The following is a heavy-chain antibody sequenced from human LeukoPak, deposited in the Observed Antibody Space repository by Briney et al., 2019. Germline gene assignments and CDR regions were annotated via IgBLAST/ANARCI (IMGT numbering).Heavy chain of an antibody. CDR3: AGGRYYYGSGSYWSYYYYGMDV. Sequence: SETLSLTCAVYGGSFSGYYWSWIRQPPGKGLEWIGEINHSGSTNYNPSLKSRVTISVDTSKNQFSLRLSSVTAADTAVYYCAGGRYYYGSGSYWSYYYYGMDVWGQGTTVTVSS. CDR1: GGSFSGYY. CDR2: INHSGST. J-gene: IGHJ6*02. D-gene: IGHD3-10*01. V-gene: IGHV4-34*01.